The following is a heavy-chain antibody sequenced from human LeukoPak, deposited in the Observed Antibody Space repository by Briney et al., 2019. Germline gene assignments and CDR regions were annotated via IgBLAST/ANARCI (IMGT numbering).Heavy chain of an antibody. CDR1: GFTFSNYW. Sequence: GGSLRLSCAASGFTFSNYWMHWVRHAPRKGLVWVSRINSDGINTSYADSVKGRFTISRDNAKNTLNLQMNSLRAEDTAVYYCARDLGQYYDTSDNWFDPWGQGTLVTVSS. D-gene: IGHD3-22*01. V-gene: IGHV3-74*01. CDR3: ARDLGQYYDTSDNWFDP. J-gene: IGHJ5*02. CDR2: INSDGINT.